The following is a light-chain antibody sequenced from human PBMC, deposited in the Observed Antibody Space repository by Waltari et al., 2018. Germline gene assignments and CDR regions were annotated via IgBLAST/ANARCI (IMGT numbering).Light chain of an antibody. CDR1: NSNIGSNA. CDR3: GTWDDSLNGPL. J-gene: IGLJ2*01. Sequence: QSLLTQAPSASGTPGQRVTISCSGSNSNIGSNAVNWYQQLPGTAPRLLIYSNKQRTSGVPDRFSGSKSGTSASLAISGLQSEDEADYCCGTWDDSLNGPLFGGGTKVTVL. V-gene: IGLV1-44*01. CDR2: SNK.